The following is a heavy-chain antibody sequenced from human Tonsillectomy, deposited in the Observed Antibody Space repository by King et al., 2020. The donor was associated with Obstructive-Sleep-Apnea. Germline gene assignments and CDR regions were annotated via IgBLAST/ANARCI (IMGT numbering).Heavy chain of an antibody. CDR1: GFTFSSYA. Sequence: VQLVESGGGLVQPGGSLRLSCAASGFTFSSYAMSWVRQAPGKGLEWVSAISGSGGSTYYADSVKGRFTISRDNSKNTLYLQMNSLIAEDTAVYYCAKAWSVVVVAARSSFDYWGQGTLVTVSS. D-gene: IGHD2-15*01. CDR2: ISGSGGST. J-gene: IGHJ4*02. V-gene: IGHV3-23*04. CDR3: AKAWSVVVVAARSSFDY.